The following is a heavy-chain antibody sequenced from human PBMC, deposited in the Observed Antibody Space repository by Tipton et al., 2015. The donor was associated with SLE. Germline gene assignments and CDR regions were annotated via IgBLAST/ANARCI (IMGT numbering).Heavy chain of an antibody. CDR2: IIHSGVT. Sequence: AGLVKPSETLSLTCAVYGGSFSAYYWSWIRQPPGKGLEWIGEIIHSGVTNYNPSLRSRVTISVDMSKNQVSLKLSSVTAADTAVYYCARVAPTEVFDYWGQGTLVTVSS. CDR1: GGSFSAYY. D-gene: IGHD1-1*01. V-gene: IGHV4-34*12. J-gene: IGHJ4*02. CDR3: ARVAPTEVFDY.